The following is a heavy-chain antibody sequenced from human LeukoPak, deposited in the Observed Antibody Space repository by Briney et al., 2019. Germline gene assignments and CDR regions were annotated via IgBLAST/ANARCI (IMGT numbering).Heavy chain of an antibody. CDR2: ISAYNGNT. D-gene: IGHD3-22*01. CDR3: ARGALGYYDSRGYYYDPRPWGSLGFDI. Sequence: ASVKVSCKASGYTFTSYGISWVRQAPGQGLEWMGWISAYNGNTNYAQKLQGRVTMTTDTSTSTAYMELRSLRSDDTAVYYCARGALGYYDSRGYYYDPRPWGSLGFDIWGQGTMVTVSS. V-gene: IGHV1-18*01. J-gene: IGHJ3*02. CDR1: GYTFTSYG.